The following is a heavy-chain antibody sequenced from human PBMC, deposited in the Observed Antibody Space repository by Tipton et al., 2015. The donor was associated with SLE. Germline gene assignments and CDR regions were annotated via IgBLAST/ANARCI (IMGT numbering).Heavy chain of an antibody. V-gene: IGHV4-59*08. J-gene: IGHJ2*01. CDR3: ARRRYSSSSRPYWYFDL. CDR2: IYYSGST. CDR1: GGSISSYY. D-gene: IGHD6-6*01. Sequence: TLSLTCTVSGGSISSYYWNWIRQPPGKGLEWIGYIYYSGSTNYNPSLKSRVTISVDTSKNQFSLKLSSVTAADTAVYYCARRRYSSSSRPYWYFDLWGRGTLVTVSS.